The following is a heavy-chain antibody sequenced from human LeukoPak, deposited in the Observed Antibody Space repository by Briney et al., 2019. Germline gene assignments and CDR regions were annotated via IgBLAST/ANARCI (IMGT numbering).Heavy chain of an antibody. CDR1: GFTFSSYA. CDR2: ISGSGGST. CDR3: AKALGGYRNYYFDY. Sequence: GGSLRLSCAASGFTFSSYAMSWVRQAPGKGLEWVXXISGSGGSTYYADSVKGRFTISRDNSKNTLYLQMNSLRAEDTAVYYCAKALGGYRNYYFDYWGQGTLVTVSS. V-gene: IGHV3-23*01. J-gene: IGHJ4*02. D-gene: IGHD5-18*01.